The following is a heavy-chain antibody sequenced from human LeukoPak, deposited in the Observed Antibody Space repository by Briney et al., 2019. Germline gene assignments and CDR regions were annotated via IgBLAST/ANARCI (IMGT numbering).Heavy chain of an antibody. J-gene: IGHJ5*02. V-gene: IGHV4-38-2*02. CDR2: IYHSGST. Sequence: PSETLSLTCTVSAYSISSGYYWGWIRQSPGKGLEWIGSIYHSGSTYYNPSLKSRVTISVDTSKNQFSLKLSSVIASDTAVYYCARDPSRLLWFGEVRGTTRQYQRWFDPWGQGTLVTVSS. CDR1: AYSISSGYY. CDR3: ARDPSRLLWFGEVRGTTRQYQRWFDP. D-gene: IGHD3-10*01.